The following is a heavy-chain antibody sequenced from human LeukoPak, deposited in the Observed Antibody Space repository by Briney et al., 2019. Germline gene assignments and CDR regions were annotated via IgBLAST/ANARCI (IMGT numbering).Heavy chain of an antibody. J-gene: IGHJ3*01. V-gene: IGHV3-23*01. CDR3: GKDPNGDYLGAFDF. Sequence: GGSLRLSCAASGFTFSSYAMSWVRQAPGKGLEWVSSIGGSGDDTYYADSVKGRFTISRDNSKNTLYLQMNSLRAEDTAVYYCGKDPNGDYLGAFDFWGQGTMVTVSS. D-gene: IGHD2-8*01. CDR2: IGGSGDDT. CDR1: GFTFSSYA.